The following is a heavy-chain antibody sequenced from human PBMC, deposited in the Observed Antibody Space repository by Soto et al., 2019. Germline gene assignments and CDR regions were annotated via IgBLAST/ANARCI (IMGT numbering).Heavy chain of an antibody. V-gene: IGHV4-34*01. J-gene: IGHJ6*02. CDR3: ARFYRRDRSGYYHYYYGMDV. CDR1: GGSFSDYY. D-gene: IGHD3-22*01. CDR2: INHSGGT. Sequence: QVQLQQWGAGLLKPSETLSLTCAVYGGSFSDYYWSWIRQPSGKGLEWMGEINHSGGTQYNPSLKSRVTISLDTSKNQFSLKLSSVPAADTAVFYCARFYRRDRSGYYHYYYGMDVWGQGTTVTVSS.